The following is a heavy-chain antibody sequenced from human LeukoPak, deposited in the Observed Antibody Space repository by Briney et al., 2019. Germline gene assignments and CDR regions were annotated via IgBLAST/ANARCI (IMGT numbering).Heavy chain of an antibody. J-gene: IGHJ4*02. CDR3: ASSKAVAGTPFDS. V-gene: IGHV4-59*01. Sequence: PSETLSLTCTVSGRSINGYYWSWIRQPPGMGPEWLGYIYFSGSTNYNPSLKSRVTLSLDTSKNQLSLRLSSVTAADWAVYYCASSKAVAGTPFDSWGQGTLVTVSS. CDR2: IYFSGST. CDR1: GRSINGYY. D-gene: IGHD6-19*01.